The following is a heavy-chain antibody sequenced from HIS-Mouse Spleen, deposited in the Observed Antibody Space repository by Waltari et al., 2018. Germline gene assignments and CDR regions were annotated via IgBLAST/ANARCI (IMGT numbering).Heavy chain of an antibody. CDR3: ARIAEGYSSGWYAFDY. V-gene: IGHV2-70*15. D-gene: IGHD6-19*01. J-gene: IGHJ4*02. Sequence: QVTLRESDPALVKPTQTPTLTCTFAGFSPTTSGMYVRWMRQPPGKALEWLARIDWDDDKYYSTYLKTRLTISKDTSKDQVVLTMTNMDPVDTATYYCARIAEGYSSGWYAFDYWGQGTLVTVSS. CDR1: GFSPTTSGMY. CDR2: IDWDDDK.